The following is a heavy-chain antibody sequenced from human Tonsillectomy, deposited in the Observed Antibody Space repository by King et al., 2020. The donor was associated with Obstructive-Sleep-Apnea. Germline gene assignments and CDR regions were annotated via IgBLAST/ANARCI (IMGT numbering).Heavy chain of an antibody. CDR3: AHRPRHDFWSGYYAGYFDY. CDR1: GFSLSTSGVG. V-gene: IGHV2-5*02. Sequence: ITLKESGPTLVKPTQTLTLTCTFSGFSLSTSGVGVGWIRQPPGKALEWLALIYWDDDKRYSPSLKSRLTITKDTSKNQVVLTMTNMDPVDTATYYCAHRPRHDFWSGYYAGYFDYWGQGTLVTVSS. D-gene: IGHD3-3*01. J-gene: IGHJ4*02. CDR2: IYWDDDK.